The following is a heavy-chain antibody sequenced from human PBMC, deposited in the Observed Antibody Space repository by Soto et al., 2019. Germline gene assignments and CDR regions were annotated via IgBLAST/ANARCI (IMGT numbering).Heavy chain of an antibody. CDR2: IIPIFGTA. Sequence: QVQLVQSGAEVKKPGSSVKVSCKASGGTFSSYAISWVRQAPGQGLEWMGGIIPIFGTANYAQKFQGRVTITADESTSTAYMEMSSMRSEDTAVYYCAIRTPYSSGWLYFDYWGQGTLVTVSS. CDR3: AIRTPYSSGWLYFDY. D-gene: IGHD6-19*01. V-gene: IGHV1-69*01. J-gene: IGHJ4*02. CDR1: GGTFSSYA.